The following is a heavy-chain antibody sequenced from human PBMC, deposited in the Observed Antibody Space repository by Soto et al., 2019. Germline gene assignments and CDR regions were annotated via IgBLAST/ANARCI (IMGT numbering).Heavy chain of an antibody. V-gene: IGHV1-46*01. CDR2: INPNGGDT. CDR3: ALGGFDF. Sequence: GASVKVSCKASGYTFTSYYMHWVRQAPGQGLEWMGIINPNGGDTSYVQKFQGRVTVTRDTSTSTVYMELSSLRSEDTAVYYCALGGFDFWGQGTVVTVSS. CDR1: GYTFTSYY. J-gene: IGHJ3*01. D-gene: IGHD2-15*01.